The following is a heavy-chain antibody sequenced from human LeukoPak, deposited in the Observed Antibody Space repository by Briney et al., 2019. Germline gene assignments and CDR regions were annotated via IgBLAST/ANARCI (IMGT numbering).Heavy chain of an antibody. CDR3: ARDLPDDYGDYGIDY. CDR2: IYYDGSS. J-gene: IGHJ4*02. V-gene: IGHV4-59*01. D-gene: IGHD4-17*01. Sequence: SETLSLTCTVSGGSISSYYWSWIRQPPGKGLEWIGYIYYDGSSNYNPSLKSRITISVDTSKNQFSLNLNSVTAEDTAVYYCARDLPDDYGDYGIDYWGQGTPVPFSS. CDR1: GGSISSYY.